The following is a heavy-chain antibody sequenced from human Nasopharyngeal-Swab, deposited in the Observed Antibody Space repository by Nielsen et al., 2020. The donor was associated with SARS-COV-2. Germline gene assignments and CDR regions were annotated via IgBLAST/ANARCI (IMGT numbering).Heavy chain of an antibody. D-gene: IGHD6-13*01. V-gene: IGHV3-23*01. Sequence: GESLKISCATSGFTFSSYAMSWVRQAPGKGLEWVSVIRGSGDSAYYADSVKGRFTISIDNSENTVFLQMNSLRGEDTAVYYCAKELYSSSWRAPNWFDPWGQGTLVTVSS. CDR1: GFTFSSYA. CDR2: IRGSGDSA. CDR3: AKELYSSSWRAPNWFDP. J-gene: IGHJ5*02.